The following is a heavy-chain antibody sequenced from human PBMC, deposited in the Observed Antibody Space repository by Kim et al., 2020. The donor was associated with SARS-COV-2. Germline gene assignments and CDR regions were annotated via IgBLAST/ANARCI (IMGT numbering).Heavy chain of an antibody. J-gene: IGHJ4*02. Sequence: GTGRFSISRDNSRSTLDLQMNSLRVEDTAVYYCAKITYFYGSGSFRGIDYWGQGTLVTVSS. V-gene: IGHV3-23*01. D-gene: IGHD3-10*01. CDR3: AKITYFYGSGSFRGIDY.